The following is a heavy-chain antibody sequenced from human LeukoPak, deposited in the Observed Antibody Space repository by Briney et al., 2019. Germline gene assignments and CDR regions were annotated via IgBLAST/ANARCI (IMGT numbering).Heavy chain of an antibody. CDR1: GFSFSVYY. V-gene: IGHV3-11*01. Sequence: GGSLRLSCAASGFSFSVYYVSWIRQAPGKGLEWVSYISSTGSAIYYADSVEGRFTISRDNSKNSVYLQMNSLRAEDTAVYYCARRTGSYRTFDFWGQGTLVTVSS. D-gene: IGHD1-1*01. CDR3: ARRTGSYRTFDF. J-gene: IGHJ4*02. CDR2: ISSTGSAI.